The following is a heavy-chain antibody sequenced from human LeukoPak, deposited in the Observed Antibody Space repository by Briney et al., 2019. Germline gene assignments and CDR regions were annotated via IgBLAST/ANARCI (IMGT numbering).Heavy chain of an antibody. CDR3: ARMSLIAARPNYYYYMDV. V-gene: IGHV1-8*01. J-gene: IGHJ6*03. Sequence: ASVKVSCKASGYTFTSYDINWVRQATGQGLEWMGWMNPNSGNTGYAQKFQGRVTMTRNTSISTAYMELSSLRSEDTAVYYCARMSLIAARPNYYYYMDVWGKGTTVTVS. D-gene: IGHD6-6*01. CDR2: MNPNSGNT. CDR1: GYTFTSYD.